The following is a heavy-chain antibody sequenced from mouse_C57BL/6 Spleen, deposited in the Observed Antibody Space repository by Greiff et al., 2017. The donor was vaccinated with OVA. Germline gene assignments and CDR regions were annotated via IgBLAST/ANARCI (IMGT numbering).Heavy chain of an antibody. CDR2: INPYNGGT. CDR1: GYTFTDYY. CDR3: ARVKIYYGNYEDAMDY. Sequence: EVQLQQSGPVLVKPGASVKMSCKASGYTFTDYYMNWVKQSHGKSLEWIGVINPYNGGTSYNQKFKGKATLTVDKSSSTAYMELNSLTSEDSAVYYCARVKIYYGNYEDAMDYWGQGTSVTVSS. J-gene: IGHJ4*01. V-gene: IGHV1-19*01. D-gene: IGHD2-1*01.